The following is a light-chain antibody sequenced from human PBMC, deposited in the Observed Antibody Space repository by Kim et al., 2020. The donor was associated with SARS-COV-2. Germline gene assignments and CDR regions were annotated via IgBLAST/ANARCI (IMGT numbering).Light chain of an antibody. CDR2: DAS. V-gene: IGKV1-17*01. CDR1: QGIRND. Sequence: ESVGDRGTILCPARQGIRNDLGWYQQKPGKAPKRLIYDASSLQSGVPSRFSGSGSGTEFTLTISSLQPEDFATYYCLQHNSYPYTFGQGTKLEIK. CDR3: LQHNSYPYT. J-gene: IGKJ2*01.